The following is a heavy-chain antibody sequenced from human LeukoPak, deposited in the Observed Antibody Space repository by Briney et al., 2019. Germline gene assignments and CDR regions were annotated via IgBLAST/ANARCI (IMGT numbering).Heavy chain of an antibody. V-gene: IGHV3-48*03. CDR2: ISSSGSTI. J-gene: IGHJ4*02. CDR3: ARDGDSGYYFDY. CDR1: GFTFSSYE. D-gene: IGHD5-12*01. Sequence: GGSLRLSCAASGFTFSSYEMNWVCQAPGKGLEWVSYISSSGSTIYYADSVKGRFTISRDNAKNSLYLQMNSLRAEDTAVYYCARDGDSGYYFDYWGQGTLVTVSS.